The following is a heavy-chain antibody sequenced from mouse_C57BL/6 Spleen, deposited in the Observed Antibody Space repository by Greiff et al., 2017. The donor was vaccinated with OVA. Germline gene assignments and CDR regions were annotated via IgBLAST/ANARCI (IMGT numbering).Heavy chain of an antibody. CDR3: ARDTTGYAMDY. CDR1: GFTFSSYA. CDR2: ISDGGSYT. J-gene: IGHJ4*01. Sequence: EVNLVESGGGLVKPGGSLKLSCAASGFTFSSYAMSWVRQTPEKRLEWVATISDGGSYTYYPDNVKGRFTISRDNAKNNLYLQMSHLKSEDTAMYYCARDTTGYAMDYWGQGTSVTVSS. D-gene: IGHD1-1*01. V-gene: IGHV5-4*01.